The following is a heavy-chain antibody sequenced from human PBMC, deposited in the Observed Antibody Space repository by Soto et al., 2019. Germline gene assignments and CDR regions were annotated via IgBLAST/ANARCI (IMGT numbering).Heavy chain of an antibody. CDR1: GFTFSSYE. CDR3: ARDRTPDAFDI. J-gene: IGHJ3*02. Sequence: QPGGSLRLSCAASGFTFSSYEMNWVRQAPGKGLEWVSYISSSGSTIYYADSVKGRFTISRDNAKNSLYLQMNSLRAEDTAVYYCARDRTPDAFDIWGQGXMVTVSS. V-gene: IGHV3-48*03. CDR2: ISSSGSTI.